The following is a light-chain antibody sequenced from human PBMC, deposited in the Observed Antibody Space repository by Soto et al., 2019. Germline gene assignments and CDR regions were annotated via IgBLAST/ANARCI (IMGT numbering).Light chain of an antibody. CDR1: QTISGW. CDR2: AAS. CDR3: QQLNSYPT. Sequence: DIQMTQAPSTLSASLGDTVTITCRASQTISGWLAWYQQRPGKAPNLLIYAASTLQSGVPSRFSGSGSGTEFTLTISSLQPEDFATYYCQQLNSYPTFGGGTKVDIK. V-gene: IGKV1-5*01. J-gene: IGKJ4*01.